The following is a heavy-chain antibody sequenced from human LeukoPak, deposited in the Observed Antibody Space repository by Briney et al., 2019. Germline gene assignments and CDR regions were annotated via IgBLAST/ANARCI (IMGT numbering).Heavy chain of an antibody. D-gene: IGHD2-15*01. CDR1: GFTFSSYA. CDR3: AKEGDLYCSGGRCYLAAFDI. J-gene: IGHJ3*02. V-gene: IGHV3-23*01. Sequence: GGSLRLSCAASGFTFSSYAMSWVRQAPGKGLEWVSAISGSGGSTYYADSVKGRFTISRDNSKNTLYLQMNSLRAEDTAVYYCAKEGDLYCSGGRCYLAAFDIWGQGTMVTVSS. CDR2: ISGSGGST.